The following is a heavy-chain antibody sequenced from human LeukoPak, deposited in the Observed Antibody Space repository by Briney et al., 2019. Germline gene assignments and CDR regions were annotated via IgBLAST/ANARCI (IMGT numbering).Heavy chain of an antibody. Sequence: GASVKVSCKASGYTFTSYVINWVRQATGQGLEWMGWMNPNSGNTGYAQKFQGRVTMTRNTSISTAYMELSSLRSEDTAVYYCARGEVVRGARNYYYYYGMDVWGQGTTVTVSS. CDR1: GYTFTSYV. J-gene: IGHJ6*02. CDR2: MNPNSGNT. CDR3: ARGEVVRGARNYYYYYGMDV. V-gene: IGHV1-8*01. D-gene: IGHD3-10*01.